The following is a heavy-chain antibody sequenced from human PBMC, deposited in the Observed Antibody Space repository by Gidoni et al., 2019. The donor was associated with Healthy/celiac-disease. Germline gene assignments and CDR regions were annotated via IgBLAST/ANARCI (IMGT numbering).Heavy chain of an antibody. CDR1: GFTFDDYA. Sequence: EVQLVESGGGLVQPGRSLRLSCAASGFTFDDYAMHWVRQAPGKGLEWVSGISWNSGSIGYADSVKGRFTISRDNAKNSLYLQMNSLRAEDTALYYCAKDGRSDFWSGYFLYYFDYWGQGTLVTVSS. CDR3: AKDGRSDFWSGYFLYYFDY. V-gene: IGHV3-9*01. J-gene: IGHJ4*02. CDR2: ISWNSGSI. D-gene: IGHD3-3*01.